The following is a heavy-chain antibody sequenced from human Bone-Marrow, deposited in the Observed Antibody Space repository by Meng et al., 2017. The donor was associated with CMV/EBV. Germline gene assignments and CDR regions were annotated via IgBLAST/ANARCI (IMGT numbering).Heavy chain of an antibody. J-gene: IGHJ4*02. Sequence: GESLKISCAASGFTFNRFAMTWVRQAPGKGLEWVSGISGSGDNTIYADSVKGLFTISRDNSKNTLYLQINSLRGEDTAVYYCAKEARDGYIEVGGDYFDHWGQGTLVTVSS. CDR1: GFTFNRFA. CDR3: AKEARDGYIEVGGDYFDH. V-gene: IGHV3-23*01. CDR2: ISGSGDNT. D-gene: IGHD5-24*01.